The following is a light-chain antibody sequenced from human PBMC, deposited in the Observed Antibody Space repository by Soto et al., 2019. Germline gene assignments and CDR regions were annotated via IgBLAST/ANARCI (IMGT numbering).Light chain of an antibody. CDR2: DVP. CDR1: PTARSY. J-gene: IGKJ4*01. V-gene: IGKV3-11*01. CDR3: QQRSNWPLT. Sequence: EIVLTQSPATLSLSPGERATLSCRASPTARSYLAWYQQKPGQAPRLLIYDVPNRATGVPARFSGSGSETDFSLTISSLEPEDFAVYYCQQRSNWPLTFGGGTKVDIK.